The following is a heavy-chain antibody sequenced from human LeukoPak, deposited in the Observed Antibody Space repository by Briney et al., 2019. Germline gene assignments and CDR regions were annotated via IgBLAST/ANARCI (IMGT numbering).Heavy chain of an antibody. J-gene: IGHJ1*01. D-gene: IGHD6-13*01. V-gene: IGHV3-53*05. CDR2: IYSGGIT. Sequence: GGSLRLSCAASGFTVSNSYMSWVRQAPGKGLEWVSVIYSGGITYYADSVKGRFTISRDNSKNTLYLQMNSLRAEDTAVYYCARVEYSNSWYSHFQHWGQGTLVTVSS. CDR1: GFTVSNSY. CDR3: ARVEYSNSWYSHFQH.